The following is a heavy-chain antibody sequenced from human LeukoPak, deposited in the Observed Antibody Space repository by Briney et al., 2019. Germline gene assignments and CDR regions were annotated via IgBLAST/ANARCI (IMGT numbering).Heavy chain of an antibody. CDR2: IYTSGST. Sequence: SETLSLTCTVSGGSIRSYYWRWIRQPAGKGLEWIGRIYTSGSTNYNPSLKSRVTMSVDTSKNQFSLKLSSVTAADTAVYYCARGPISNWFDPWGQGTLVTVSS. CDR3: ARGPISNWFDP. J-gene: IGHJ5*02. V-gene: IGHV4-4*07. CDR1: GGSIRSYY.